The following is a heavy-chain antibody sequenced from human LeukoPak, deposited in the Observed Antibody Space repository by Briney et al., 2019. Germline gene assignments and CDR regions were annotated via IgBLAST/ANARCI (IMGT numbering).Heavy chain of an antibody. CDR2: IIPIFGTA. J-gene: IGHJ4*02. CDR1: GGTFSSYA. Sequence: SVKVSCKASGGTFSSYAISWVRQAPGQGLEWMGGIIPIFGTANYAQKFQGRVTITADESTSTAYMELSSLRSEDTAVYYCARVDGSGSKLRKAPDYWGQGTLVTVSS. CDR3: ARVDGSGSKLRKAPDY. V-gene: IGHV1-69*01. D-gene: IGHD3-10*01.